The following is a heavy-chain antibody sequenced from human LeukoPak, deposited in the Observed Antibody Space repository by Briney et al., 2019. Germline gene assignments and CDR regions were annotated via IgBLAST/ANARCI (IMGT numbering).Heavy chain of an antibody. Sequence: SETLSLTCTVSGGSINSSSYYWDWIRQPPGKGLEWIGNIYYSGSTYYNPSLKSRVTISVDTSKNQLSLNLSSVTAADTAVYYCARDFYYYGMDVWGQGTTVTVSS. CDR3: ARDFYYYGMDV. CDR1: GGSINSSSYY. V-gene: IGHV4-39*02. J-gene: IGHJ6*02. CDR2: IYYSGST.